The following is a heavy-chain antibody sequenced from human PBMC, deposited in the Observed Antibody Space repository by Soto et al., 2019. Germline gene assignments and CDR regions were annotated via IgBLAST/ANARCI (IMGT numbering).Heavy chain of an antibody. CDR1: GLTFDDYA. Sequence: EVQLVESGGGLVQPGMSLRLSCAASGLTFDDYAMHWVRQAPGKGLEWVSGISWNSGSIGYADSVKGRFTISRDNAKNSLYLHMNSLRAEDTALYYCAKANREYSGYDLSQDFDYWGQGTLVTVSS. CDR3: AKANREYSGYDLSQDFDY. D-gene: IGHD5-12*01. CDR2: ISWNSGSI. J-gene: IGHJ4*02. V-gene: IGHV3-9*01.